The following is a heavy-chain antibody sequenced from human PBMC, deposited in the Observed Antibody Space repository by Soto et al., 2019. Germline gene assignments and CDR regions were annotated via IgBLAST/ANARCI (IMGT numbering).Heavy chain of an antibody. CDR2: MNPNSGNT. V-gene: IGHV1-8*02. Sequence: ASVKVSCKASGYTFTSYGISWVRQAPGQGLEWMGWMNPNSGNTGYAQKFQGRVTITRNTSISTAYMELSSLRSEDTAVYYCARGRVTFGGVIVLWYFDYWGQGTLVTVSS. CDR1: GYTFTSYG. J-gene: IGHJ4*02. CDR3: ARGRVTFGGVIVLWYFDY. D-gene: IGHD3-16*02.